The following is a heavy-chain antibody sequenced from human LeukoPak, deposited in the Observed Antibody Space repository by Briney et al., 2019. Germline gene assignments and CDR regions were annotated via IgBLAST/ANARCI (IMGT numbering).Heavy chain of an antibody. CDR3: TKDHGFYSSGWHPLFDH. V-gene: IGHV3-23*01. J-gene: IGHJ4*02. CDR1: GFTFSSYA. CDR2: ISDSGSST. Sequence: GGSLRLSCAASGFTFSSYAMSWVRQAPGKGLEWVSTISDSGSSTYYTDSVKGRFTFSRHNSKTPLHLQMTSLRAEDTAVYYCTKDHGFYSSGWHPLFDHWGQGTLVTVTP. D-gene: IGHD6-19*01.